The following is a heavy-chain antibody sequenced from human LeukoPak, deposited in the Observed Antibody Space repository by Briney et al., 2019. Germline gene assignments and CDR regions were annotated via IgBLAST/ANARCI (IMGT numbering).Heavy chain of an antibody. CDR2: IYYTGST. Sequence: SETLSLTCAVYGGSFNGYYWSWIRQSPGKGLESLGYIYYTGSTNYNPSLKSRVTMSVDTSRNQFFLRLSSVTAADTAVYYCARFSEYYHSSVHYLDYWGQGTLVSVSS. J-gene: IGHJ4*02. CDR1: GGSFNGYY. V-gene: IGHV4-59*01. CDR3: ARFSEYYHSSVHYLDY. D-gene: IGHD3-22*01.